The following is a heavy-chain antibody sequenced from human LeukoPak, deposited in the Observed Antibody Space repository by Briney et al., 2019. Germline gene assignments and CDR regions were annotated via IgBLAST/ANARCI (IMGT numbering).Heavy chain of an antibody. D-gene: IGHD6-19*01. CDR3: AKDLFGEYSGWYKAGDY. Sequence: GGSPRLSCAACGFTFSSYDMHWVRQATGKGLEWVSAIGTAGDTYYPGSVKGQFTISRENAKNSLYLQMNSLRAEDTAVYYCAKDLFGEYSGWYKAGDYWGQGTLVTVSS. CDR1: GFTFSSYD. CDR2: IGTAGDT. V-gene: IGHV3-13*03. J-gene: IGHJ4*02.